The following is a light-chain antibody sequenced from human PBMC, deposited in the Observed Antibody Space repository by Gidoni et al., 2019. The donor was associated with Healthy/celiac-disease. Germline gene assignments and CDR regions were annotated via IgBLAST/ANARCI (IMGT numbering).Light chain of an antibody. J-gene: IGKJ2*01. CDR1: QSISSW. Sequence: FQSTQSPSTLSASVGDRVTITCRASQSISSWLAWYQQKPGKAPKLLIYKASSLESGVPSRFSGSGSGTEFTLTISSLQPDDFATYYCQQYNSYPYTFGQGTKLEIK. CDR3: QQYNSYPYT. CDR2: KAS. V-gene: IGKV1-5*03.